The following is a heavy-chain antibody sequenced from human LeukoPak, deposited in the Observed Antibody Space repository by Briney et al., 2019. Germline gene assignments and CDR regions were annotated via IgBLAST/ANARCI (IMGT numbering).Heavy chain of an antibody. CDR1: GCTFSSYA. D-gene: IGHD3-3*01. CDR2: IIPIFGTA. V-gene: IGHV1-69*13. J-gene: IGHJ6*02. Sequence: PRASLKVSCKASGCTFSSYAISWVRQAPGQGLEWMGRIIPIFGTANYAQKFQGRVTITADESTSTAYMELSSLRSEDTAVYYCARDQPQYYDFWSGPATYYYYGMDVWGQGTTVTVSS. CDR3: ARDQPQYYDFWSGPATYYYYGMDV.